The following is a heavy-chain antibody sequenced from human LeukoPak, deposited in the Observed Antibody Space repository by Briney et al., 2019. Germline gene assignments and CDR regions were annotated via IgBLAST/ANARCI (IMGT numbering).Heavy chain of an antibody. CDR1: GYTFTSYG. Sequence: ASVKVSCKASGYTFTSYGISWVRQAPGQGLEWMGWISAYNGNTNYAQKLQGRVTMTTDTSTSTAYMELSGLTSDDTAVYYRATAQRCSGGTCYAWTDAFHVWGQGTMVIVSS. V-gene: IGHV1-18*01. J-gene: IGHJ3*01. CDR3: ATAQRCSGGTCYAWTDAFHV. CDR2: ISAYNGNT. D-gene: IGHD2-15*01.